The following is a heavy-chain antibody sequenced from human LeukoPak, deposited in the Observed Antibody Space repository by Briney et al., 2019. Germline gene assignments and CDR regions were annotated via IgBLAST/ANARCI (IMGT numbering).Heavy chain of an antibody. CDR2: INPNSGGT. CDR3: ATAERWTYNWFDP. CDR1: GYTFTGYY. Sequence: ASVKVSCKASGYTFTGYYMHWVRQAPGQGLEWMGWINPNSGGTNYAQKFQGRVTMTEDTSTDTAYMELSSLRSEDTAVYYCATAERWTYNWFDPWGQGTLVTVSS. D-gene: IGHD5-24*01. J-gene: IGHJ5*02. V-gene: IGHV1-2*02.